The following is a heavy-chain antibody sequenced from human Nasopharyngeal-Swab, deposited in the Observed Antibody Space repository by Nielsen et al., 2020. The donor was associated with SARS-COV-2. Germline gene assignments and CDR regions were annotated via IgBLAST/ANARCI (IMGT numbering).Heavy chain of an antibody. Sequence: VRQMPGKGLEWMGRIDPSDSYTNYSPSFQGHVTISADKSISTAYLQWSSLKASDTAMYYCARHRGTRENWFDPWGQGTLVTVSS. V-gene: IGHV5-10-1*01. J-gene: IGHJ5*02. D-gene: IGHD2-8*01. CDR3: ARHRGTRENWFDP. CDR2: IDPSDSYT.